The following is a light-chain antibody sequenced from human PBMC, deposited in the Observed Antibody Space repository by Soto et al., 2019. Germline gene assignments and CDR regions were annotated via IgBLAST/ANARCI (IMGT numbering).Light chain of an antibody. CDR1: QSISSF. V-gene: IGKV1-39*01. Sequence: DIQMTQSPSSLSASVGDRVTITCRSSQSISSFLNWYQQKPGKPPKLLIYAASSLQSGVPSRFSGSGSGTDFTLTISSLQPEDFATYYCQQSYSTPMYTFGEGTKLESK. J-gene: IGKJ2*01. CDR3: QQSYSTPMYT. CDR2: AAS.